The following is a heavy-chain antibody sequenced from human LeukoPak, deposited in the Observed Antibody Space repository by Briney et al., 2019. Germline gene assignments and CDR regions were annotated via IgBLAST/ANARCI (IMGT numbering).Heavy chain of an antibody. CDR2: IRYGGSNK. CDR3: AKDSGYENTYYFDY. J-gene: IGHJ4*02. V-gene: IGHV3-30*02. Sequence: PGGSLRLSCAASGFTFSSYGMHWVRQAPGKGLEWVAFIRYGGSNKYYADSVKGRFTISRDNSKNTLYLQMNSLRAEDTAVYYCAKDSGYENTYYFDYWGQGTLVTVSS. CDR1: GFTFSSYG. D-gene: IGHD5-12*01.